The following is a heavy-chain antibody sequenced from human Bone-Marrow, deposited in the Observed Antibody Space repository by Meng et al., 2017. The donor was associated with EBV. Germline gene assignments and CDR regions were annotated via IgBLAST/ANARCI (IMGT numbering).Heavy chain of an antibody. CDR1: GGTFRSDA. V-gene: IGHV1-69*01. CDR2: LIPMSDAP. Sequence: VQLVQSGAEVKKPGSSVEVSCKTSGGTFRSDAVTWVRQSPGQGLEWMGGLIPMSDAPHYAQKFQGRVTITADESTSTHYMDLSGLRSEDTAVYYCASESGRGFTPDYWGQGTLVTVSS. D-gene: IGHD3-10*01. CDR3: ASESGRGFTPDY. J-gene: IGHJ4*02.